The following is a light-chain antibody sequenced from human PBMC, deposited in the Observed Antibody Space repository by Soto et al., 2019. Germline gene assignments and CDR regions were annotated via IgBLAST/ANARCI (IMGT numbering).Light chain of an antibody. V-gene: IGKV3-20*01. CDR3: HHYGSARWT. CDR1: QTLRGNY. CDR2: AAY. J-gene: IGKJ1*01. Sequence: EIVLTQSAGTLSLSPGERATLSCRASQTLRGNYLAWFQQKPGQAPRLLIYAAYKRAAGVPDRFSGSGSGTDFSLTINRLEPEDFAVYYCHHYGSARWTVGQGTKVEIK.